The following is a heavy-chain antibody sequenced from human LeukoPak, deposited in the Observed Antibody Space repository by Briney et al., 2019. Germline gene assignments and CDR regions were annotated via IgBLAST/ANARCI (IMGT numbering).Heavy chain of an antibody. Sequence: GGSLRLSCAASGFTFSSYSMSWVRQAPGKGLEWVSSISSRSGYIYYGDSVKGRFTISRDNAKNTLYLQMNSLRAEDTAVYYCGRDYFGSVDYWGQGTLVTVSS. D-gene: IGHD2/OR15-2a*01. CDR3: GRDYFGSVDY. V-gene: IGHV3-21*04. J-gene: IGHJ4*02. CDR1: GFTFSSYS. CDR2: ISSRSGYI.